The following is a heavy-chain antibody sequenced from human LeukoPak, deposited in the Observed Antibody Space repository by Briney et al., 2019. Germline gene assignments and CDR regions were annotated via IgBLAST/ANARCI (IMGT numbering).Heavy chain of an antibody. CDR1: GFTSSSYA. CDR3: AKAGSSIAARQDFDY. D-gene: IGHD6-6*01. J-gene: IGHJ4*02. V-gene: IGHV3-30*02. Sequence: GGSLSPSCPPSGFTSSSYAMQWVRQAPGKGRGWVALKRYDGSNKYYADSVKGRFTISRDNSKNTLYLQMNSLRAEDTAVYYCAKAGSSIAARQDFDYWGQGTLVTVSS. CDR2: KRYDGSNK.